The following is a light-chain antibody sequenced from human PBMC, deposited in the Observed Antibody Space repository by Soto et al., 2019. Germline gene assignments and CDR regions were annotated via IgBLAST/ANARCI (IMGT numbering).Light chain of an antibody. CDR3: LQDHYYPLT. J-gene: IGKJ4*01. CDR2: AVS. V-gene: IGKV1-6*01. Sequence: AVQMTQSPSSLSASVGDRVTITCRASQGITNDLGWYQQKPGKAPQLLIYAVSTLQSGIPSRFSGSGFGTDFTLTISSLQPDDFATYYCLQDHYYPLTFGGGTKVEIK. CDR1: QGITND.